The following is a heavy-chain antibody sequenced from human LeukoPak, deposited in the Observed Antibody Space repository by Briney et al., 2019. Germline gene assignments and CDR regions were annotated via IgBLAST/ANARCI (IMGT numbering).Heavy chain of an antibody. CDR1: GFTFSSYS. V-gene: IGHV3-48*04. CDR3: ARATLDYYDSSGYYYVDY. J-gene: IGHJ4*02. Sequence: GGSLRLSCAASGFTFSSYSMNWVRQAPGKGLEWVSYISSSGSTIYYADSVKGRFTISRDNAKNSLYLQMNSLRAEDTAVYYCARATLDYYDSSGYYYVDYWGQGTLVTVSS. CDR2: ISSSGSTI. D-gene: IGHD3-22*01.